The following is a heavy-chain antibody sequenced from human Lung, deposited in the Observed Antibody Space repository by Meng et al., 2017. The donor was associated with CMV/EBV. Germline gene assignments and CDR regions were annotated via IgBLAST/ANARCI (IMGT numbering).Heavy chain of an antibody. CDR1: GGSVSTYT. CDR3: ARGRGNQPLFDF. CDR2: LIPVLNKA. J-gene: IGHJ4*02. D-gene: IGHD2/OR15-2a*01. V-gene: IGHV1-69*01. Sequence: QSQLVHFGAEVQKPGSPVKVACKTCGGSVSTYTFSWVRQAPGQGLKGMGGLIPVLNKAKSEPRFQDRVTFTADETTTTAYMELSSLTFEGTAVYFCARGRGNQPLFDFWGQGTLVTVSS.